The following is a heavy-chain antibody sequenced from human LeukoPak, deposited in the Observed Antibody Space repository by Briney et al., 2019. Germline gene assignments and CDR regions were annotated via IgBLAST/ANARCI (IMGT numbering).Heavy chain of an antibody. CDR1: GCTFSSYA. J-gene: IGHJ4*02. Sequence: SVTVSCKASGCTFSSYAISWVRQAPGQGLEWMGRIIPILGTANYTQKFQGRVTITTDESTGTAYMELVSLRSEDKAVYYCARELNYGDPQALGYWGQGTLVTVSS. CDR2: IIPILGTA. D-gene: IGHD4-17*01. CDR3: ARELNYGDPQALGY. V-gene: IGHV1-69*05.